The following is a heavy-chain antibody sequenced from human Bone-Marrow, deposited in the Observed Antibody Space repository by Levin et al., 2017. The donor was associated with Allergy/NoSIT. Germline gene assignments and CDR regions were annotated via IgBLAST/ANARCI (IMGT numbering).Heavy chain of an antibody. CDR2: IRSNTSGGTT. Sequence: PGESLKISCVASGFIFSSYAMNWVRQSPGQGLECIGFIRSNTSGGTTEYAASVKGRFILSRDDSKSIAYLQMNSLKIEDTAVYYCGRGFQGGYWGQGTLVTVSS. J-gene: IGHJ4*02. CDR1: GFIFSSYA. D-gene: IGHD2/OR15-2a*01. CDR3: GRGFQGGY. V-gene: IGHV3-49*02.